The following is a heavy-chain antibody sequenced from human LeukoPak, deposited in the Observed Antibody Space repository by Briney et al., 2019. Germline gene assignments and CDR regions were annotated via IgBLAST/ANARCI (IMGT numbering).Heavy chain of an antibody. D-gene: IGHD3-3*01. CDR3: ARDSGPFLEWLSHDVRYYFDY. CDR2: IYTSGST. CDR1: GGSISSGSYY. J-gene: IGHJ4*02. Sequence: PSETLSLTCTVSGGSISSGSYYWSWIRQPAGKGLEWIGRIYTSGSTNYNPSLKSRVTISVDTSKNPFSLKLSSVTAADTAVYYCARDSGPFLEWLSHDVRYYFDYWGQGTLVTVSS. V-gene: IGHV4-61*02.